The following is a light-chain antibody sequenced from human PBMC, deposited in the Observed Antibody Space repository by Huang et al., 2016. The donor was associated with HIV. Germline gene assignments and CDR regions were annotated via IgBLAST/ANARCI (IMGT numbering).Light chain of an antibody. J-gene: IGKJ2*01. V-gene: IGKV3-20*01. CDR3: QQLRT. CDR1: QIIGNTY. CDR2: AAS. Sequence: EVVLTQSPGTLSLSPGERATLSCRASQIIGNTYLAWYQQKPGQAPRLLIYAASARATDIPDRFSGRGSGTDFALTISSLEPEDFAIYYCQQLRTFGQGTKLEIK.